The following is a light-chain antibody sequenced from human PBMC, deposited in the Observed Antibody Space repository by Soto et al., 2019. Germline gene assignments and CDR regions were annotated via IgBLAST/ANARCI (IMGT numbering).Light chain of an antibody. CDR3: QQRSNWLT. Sequence: EIVLTQSPATLSLSPGERASLSCRASQSVSSYLAWSQQKPGQAPRLLIYDASNRATGIPARFSGSGSGTDFTRTISSLEPEDFAGYYCQQRSNWLTFGGGTKVESK. CDR2: DAS. CDR1: QSVSSY. J-gene: IGKJ4*01. V-gene: IGKV3-11*01.